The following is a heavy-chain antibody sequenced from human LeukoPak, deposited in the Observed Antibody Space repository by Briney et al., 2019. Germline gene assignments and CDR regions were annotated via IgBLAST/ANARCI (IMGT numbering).Heavy chain of an antibody. CDR3: ARHKDYYYSYMDV. J-gene: IGHJ6*03. CDR1: GGSFSGYY. V-gene: IGHV4-34*01. CDR2: IYYSGST. Sequence: SETLSLTCAVYGGSFSGYYWSWIRQPPGKGLEWIGTIYYSGSTYYNPSLTSRVTISVDTSKNQFSLKLSSVTAADTAVYYCARHKDYYYSYMDVWGKGTTVTISS.